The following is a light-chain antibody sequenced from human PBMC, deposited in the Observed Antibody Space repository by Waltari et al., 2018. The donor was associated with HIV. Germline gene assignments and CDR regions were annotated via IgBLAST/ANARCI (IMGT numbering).Light chain of an antibody. J-gene: IGLJ1*01. CDR1: SGINVASSR. CDR2: YKSDSDV. V-gene: IGLV5-45*02. CDR3: MIWHSNAYV. Sequence: QAVLTQPSSLLAPPGTSAGRSSTLCSGINVASSRINWYQMKAGTPPQYLLTYKSDSDVQRGSGVPSRFSASKDASANAGILLISGIQSEDEADYYCMIWHSNAYVFGSGTKVTV.